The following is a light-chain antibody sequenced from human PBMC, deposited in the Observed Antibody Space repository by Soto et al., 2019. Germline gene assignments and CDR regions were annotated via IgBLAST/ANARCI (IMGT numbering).Light chain of an antibody. J-gene: IGLJ3*02. CDR2: EVT. V-gene: IGLV2-8*01. Sequence: QSALTQPPSASGSPGRSVTISCTGTSSDVGGYDYVSWFQQHPGKAPKLIIYEVTKRPSGVPDRFSASKSGNTASLTVSGLQAEDEADYYCSSFVAGNNYWVFGCGTKLTVL. CDR1: SSDVGGYDY. CDR3: SSFVAGNNYWV.